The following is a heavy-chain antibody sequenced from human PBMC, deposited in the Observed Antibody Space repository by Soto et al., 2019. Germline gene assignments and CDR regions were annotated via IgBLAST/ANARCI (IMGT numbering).Heavy chain of an antibody. D-gene: IGHD3-10*01. J-gene: IGHJ5*02. V-gene: IGHV3-30*03. CDR2: ISYDGSNK. CDR1: GFTFSSYG. CDR3: ASAFITIIRALFSP. Sequence: GGSLRLSCAGSGFTFSSYGMHWGRQAPGKGLEGVAVISYDGSNKYYADSVKGRFTISRDNSKNTLYLQMKRLRAEDRAVYYCASAFITIIRALFSPWGQGTLVPVSS.